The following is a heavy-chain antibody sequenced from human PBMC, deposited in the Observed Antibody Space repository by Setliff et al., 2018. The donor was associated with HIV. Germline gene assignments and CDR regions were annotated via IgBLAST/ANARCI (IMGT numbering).Heavy chain of an antibody. CDR1: GGSMTTYY. CDR3: ASSAEY. Sequence: KPSETLSLTCTVSGGSMTTYYWNWIRQPPGKGLEWIGYIYFNGDSYYNPSLKSRVSISLDMSKNQISLKLNSLTAADTAVYYCASSAEYWGPGILVTVSS. J-gene: IGHJ4*02. CDR2: IYFNGDS. V-gene: IGHV4-59*01.